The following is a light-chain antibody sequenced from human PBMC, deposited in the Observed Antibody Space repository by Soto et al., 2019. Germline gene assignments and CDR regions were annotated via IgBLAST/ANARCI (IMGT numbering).Light chain of an antibody. Sequence: QSVLTQPPSVSGAPGQRVTISCTGGNSNIGASNDVHWYQQIPGAAPKLLIYGDNNRPSGVPDRFSGSKSVTSASLAITGLQAEDEADYYCHSYDSSLSGSVFGGGTKVTVL. CDR1: NSNIGASND. V-gene: IGLV1-40*01. J-gene: IGLJ3*02. CDR3: HSYDSSLSGSV. CDR2: GDN.